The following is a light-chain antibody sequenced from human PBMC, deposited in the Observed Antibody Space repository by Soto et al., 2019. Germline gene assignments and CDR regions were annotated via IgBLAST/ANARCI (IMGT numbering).Light chain of an antibody. Sequence: QSVLTQPPPVSAAPGQKVTISCSGSSSNIGNNYVSWYQQLPGTAPKLLIYDNNKRPSGIPDRFSGSKSGTSATLGITGLQTGDEADYYCGTWDSSLSAVVFGGVTKRTVL. V-gene: IGLV1-51*01. CDR1: SSNIGNNY. CDR2: DNN. J-gene: IGLJ2*01. CDR3: GTWDSSLSAVV.